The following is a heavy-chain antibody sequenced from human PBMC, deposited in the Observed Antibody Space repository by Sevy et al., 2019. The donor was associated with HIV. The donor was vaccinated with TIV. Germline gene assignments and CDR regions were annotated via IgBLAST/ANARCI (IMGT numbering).Heavy chain of an antibody. CDR3: ARDSMPLVQGLVITPYFYGMDV. Sequence: ASVKVSCQASSYTFSTYGITWVRQAPGQGLEWMGWINANNGNTNYAQKFQGRVTMTTDTSSTTAYMELRSLRSDDTAIYYCARDSMPLVQGLVITPYFYGMDVWGLGTTVTVSS. CDR2: INANNGNT. D-gene: IGHD3-10*01. CDR1: SYTFSTYG. J-gene: IGHJ6*02. V-gene: IGHV1-18*01.